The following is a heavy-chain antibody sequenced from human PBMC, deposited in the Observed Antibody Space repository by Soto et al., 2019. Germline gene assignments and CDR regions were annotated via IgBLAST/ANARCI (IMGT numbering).Heavy chain of an antibody. CDR2: IYSGGST. CDR3: ARDRASLYGMDV. CDR1: GVTVSSNY. J-gene: IGHJ6*02. D-gene: IGHD3-10*01. V-gene: IGHV3-53*01. Sequence: EVQLVESGGGLIQPGGSLRLSCAASGVTVSSNYMSWVRQAPGNGLEWVSVIYSGGSTYYADSVNDRFTISRDNSKNTMYLQMNRMRAEDTAVYYCARDRASLYGMDVWGQGTPVTVSS.